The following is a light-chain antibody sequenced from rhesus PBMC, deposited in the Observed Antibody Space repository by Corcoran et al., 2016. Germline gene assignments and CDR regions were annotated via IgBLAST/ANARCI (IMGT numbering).Light chain of an antibody. CDR1: QGISNW. CDR3: QQHDNSPPT. J-gene: IGKJ4*01. V-gene: IGKV1-69*01. Sequence: DIQMTQSPSSLSASVGDRVTITCRASQGISNWLAWYQQKLRKAPKLLIYRASNLETGVTSRFSGSGSGTDFTLPISRLQPEDIATYYCQQHDNSPPTFGGGTKVELK. CDR2: RAS.